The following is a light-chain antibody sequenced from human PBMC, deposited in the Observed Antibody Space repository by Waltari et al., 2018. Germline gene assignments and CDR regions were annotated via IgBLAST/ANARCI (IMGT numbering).Light chain of an antibody. CDR3: CSYAGTNNFYV. V-gene: IGLV2-8*01. CDR1: SSDIGDYDY. CDR2: AVI. J-gene: IGLJ1*01. Sequence: QSALTQPPSPSGSPGVSVTISCTGPSSDIGDYDYVSWYQQHPGKAPKLMIYAVIKRPSGVPDRFSGSKSGNTASLTVSGLQAEDEADYYCCSYAGTNNFYVFGTGTKVTVL.